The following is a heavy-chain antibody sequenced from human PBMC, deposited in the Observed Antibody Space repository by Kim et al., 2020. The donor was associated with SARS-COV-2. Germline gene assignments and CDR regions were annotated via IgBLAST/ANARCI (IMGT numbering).Heavy chain of an antibody. J-gene: IGHJ2*01. V-gene: IGHV4-39*01. CDR2: IFYSGST. Sequence: SETLSLTCTVSGGSISSSIYYWGWIRQPPGTGLEYIGSIFYSGSTYYNPSLKSRVTISVDTSKNQFSLSLTSVTAADTAIYYCATHARTYTSGWNVEYF. CDR1: GGSISSSIYY. CDR3: ATHARTYTSGWNVEYF. D-gene: IGHD6-19*01.